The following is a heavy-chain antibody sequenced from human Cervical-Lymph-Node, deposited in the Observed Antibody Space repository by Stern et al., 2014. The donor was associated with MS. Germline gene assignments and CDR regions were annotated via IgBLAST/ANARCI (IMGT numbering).Heavy chain of an antibody. Sequence: QVQLEESGGEVKKPGSSVKVSCMASGVSFNNHAVRWVRQAPRQGLEWMGGIIPIFGAPDYAQKFQGRVTITEDESTSTVYMEFSSLRSEDTAMYYCAKGRGSYWFFDLWGRGTLVIVSS. V-gene: IGHV1-69*01. J-gene: IGHJ2*01. CDR3: AKGRGSYWFFDL. D-gene: IGHD1-26*01. CDR2: IIPIFGAP. CDR1: GVSFNNHA.